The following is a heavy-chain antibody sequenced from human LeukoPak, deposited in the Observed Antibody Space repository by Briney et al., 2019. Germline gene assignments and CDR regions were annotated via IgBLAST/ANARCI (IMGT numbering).Heavy chain of an antibody. J-gene: IGHJ5*02. CDR3: ARRYSSSSTFDP. CDR1: GYSFTNYW. D-gene: IGHD6-6*01. Sequence: GESLQISCQGSGYSFTNYWIGWVRQMPGKGLEYMGIIYPADSDTRYGPSFQGQVTISADKSISTAYLQWSSLKASDTAIYYCARRYSSSSTFDPWGQGTLVTVSS. V-gene: IGHV5-51*01. CDR2: IYPADSDT.